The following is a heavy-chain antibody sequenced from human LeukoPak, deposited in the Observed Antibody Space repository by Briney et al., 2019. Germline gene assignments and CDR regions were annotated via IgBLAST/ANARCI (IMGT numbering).Heavy chain of an antibody. CDR1: GYTLTELS. Sequence: ASVKVSCKASGYTLTELSMHWVRQPPGKGLEWMGGFDPEDGETIYAQKFQGRVTMTEDTSTDTAYMELSSLRSEDTAVYYCATSVELRYFDWQLDYWGQGTLVTVSS. V-gene: IGHV1-24*01. J-gene: IGHJ4*02. CDR2: FDPEDGET. CDR3: ATSVELRYFDWQLDY. D-gene: IGHD3-9*01.